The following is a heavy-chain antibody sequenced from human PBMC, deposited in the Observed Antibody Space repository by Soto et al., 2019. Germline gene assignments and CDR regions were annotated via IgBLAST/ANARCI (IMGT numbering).Heavy chain of an antibody. V-gene: IGHV4-59*01. CDR2: IYNSGNT. CDR1: GGSISTYY. J-gene: IGHJ6*02. Sequence: PTKTLSLTCTVSGGSISTYYWSWIRQPPGKGLEWIGYIYNSGNTNYKPSLKSRATISVDMSKNQFSLKLSSVTAADTAVYYCARDSIKPQFGMDVWGQGTTFTVSS. CDR3: ARDSIKPQFGMDV.